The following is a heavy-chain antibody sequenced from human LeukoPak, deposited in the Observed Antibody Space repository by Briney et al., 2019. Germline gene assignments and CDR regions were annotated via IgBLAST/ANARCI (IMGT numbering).Heavy chain of an antibody. V-gene: IGHV3-23*01. CDR1: GFTFSSYA. CDR2: ISGSGGST. J-gene: IGHJ4*02. D-gene: IGHD2-8*01. CDR3: AKDSGYCTNGVCYSFDY. Sequence: GGSLRLSCAAFGFTFSSYAMSWVRQAPGKGLEWVSAISGSGGSTYYADSVKGRFTISRDNSKNTLYLQMNSLRAEDTAVYYCAKDSGYCTNGVCYSFDYWGQGTLVTVSS.